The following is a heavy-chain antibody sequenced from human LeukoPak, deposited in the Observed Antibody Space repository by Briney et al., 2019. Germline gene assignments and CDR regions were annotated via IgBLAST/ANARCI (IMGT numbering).Heavy chain of an antibody. V-gene: IGHV1-2*02. D-gene: IGHD1-1*01. Sequence: GASVKVSCKASGYTFTSYYMHWVRQAPGQGLEWMGWINPNSGGTNYAQKFQGRVTMTRDTSISTAYMELSRLRSDDTAVYYCARVLKRNDAFDYWGQGTLVTVSS. CDR3: ARVLKRNDAFDY. CDR1: GYTFTSYY. CDR2: INPNSGGT. J-gene: IGHJ4*02.